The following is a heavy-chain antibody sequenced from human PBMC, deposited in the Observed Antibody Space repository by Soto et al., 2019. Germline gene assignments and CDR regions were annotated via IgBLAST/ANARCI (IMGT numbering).Heavy chain of an antibody. CDR2: MSYDETKI. V-gene: IGHV3-30*18. CDR3: AKDRGSGTLRYYGMGV. D-gene: IGHD3-10*01. J-gene: IGHJ6*02. Sequence: GGSLRLSCAASGFSFSSYAVHWVRQAPGKGLEWVAVMSYDETKIIYEDSVKGRFTISRDNSKNTLFLQMNGLRPEDTAVYFCAKDRGSGTLRYYGMGVWGRGTPVTVSS. CDR1: GFSFSSYA.